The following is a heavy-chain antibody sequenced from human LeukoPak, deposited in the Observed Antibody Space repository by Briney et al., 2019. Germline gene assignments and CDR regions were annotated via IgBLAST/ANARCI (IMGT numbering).Heavy chain of an antibody. Sequence: GGSLRLSCAASGFTFSHYWMTWVRQAPGKGLEWVAQINQDGSEEYYMDSVKARLTISRDNAKNSVFLQMNSLRAEDTAAYYCVRDGGVSGYDLLDYWGQGTLVTVSS. D-gene: IGHD5-12*01. V-gene: IGHV3-7*01. CDR2: INQDGSEE. CDR3: VRDGGVSGYDLLDY. CDR1: GFTFSHYW. J-gene: IGHJ4*02.